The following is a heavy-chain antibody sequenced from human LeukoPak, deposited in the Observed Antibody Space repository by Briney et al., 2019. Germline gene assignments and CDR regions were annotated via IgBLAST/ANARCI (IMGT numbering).Heavy chain of an antibody. Sequence: SVKVSCKASGYTFTSYDINWVRQATGQGLEWMGWMNPNSGNTGYAQKFQGRVTMTRNTSISTAYMELSSLRSGDTAVYYCARGGRGIAAAGKRGHYYYMDVWGKGTTVTVSS. CDR3: ARGGRGIAAAGKRGHYYYMDV. CDR2: MNPNSGNT. V-gene: IGHV1-8*01. CDR1: GYTFTSYD. D-gene: IGHD6-13*01. J-gene: IGHJ6*03.